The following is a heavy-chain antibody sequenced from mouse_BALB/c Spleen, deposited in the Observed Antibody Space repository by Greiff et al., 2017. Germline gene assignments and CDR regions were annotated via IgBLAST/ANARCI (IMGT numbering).Heavy chain of an antibody. V-gene: IGHV2-6-5*01. D-gene: IGHD1-1*01. CDR1: GFSLTDYG. J-gene: IGHJ4*01. CDR2: IWGGGST. CDR3: AKHTYGSSHYYAMDY. Sequence: QVQLQQSGPGLVAPSQSLSITCTVSGFSLTDYGVSWIRQPPGKGLEWLGVIWGGGSTYYNSALKSRLSISKDNSKSQVFLKMNSLQTDDTAMYYCAKHTYGSSHYYAMDYWGQGTSVTVSS.